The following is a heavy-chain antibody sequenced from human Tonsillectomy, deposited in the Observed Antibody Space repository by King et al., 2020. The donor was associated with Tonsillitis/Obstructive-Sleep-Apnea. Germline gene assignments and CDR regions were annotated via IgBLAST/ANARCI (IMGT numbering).Heavy chain of an antibody. Sequence: QLVQSGAEVKKPGSSVKVSCKASGGTYSSYGISWVRQAPGQGLEWMGRIIPIFGIANYAQKFQGRVTITADKSTSTAYMEVSSLRSEDTAVYYYARTGYRITVEVPPLTDPEYCQYWGQGTLVTVSS. CDR3: ARTGYRITVEVPPLTDPEYCQY. D-gene: IGHD6-19*01. J-gene: IGHJ1*01. V-gene: IGHV1-69*09. CDR2: IIPIFGIA. CDR1: GGTYSSYG.